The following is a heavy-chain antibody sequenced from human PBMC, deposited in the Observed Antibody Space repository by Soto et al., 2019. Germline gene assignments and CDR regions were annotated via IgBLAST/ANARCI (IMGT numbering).Heavy chain of an antibody. CDR2: IYPGDSDT. Sequence: GEPLKISCKGSGYTFTDYWIGWVRQLPGKGLEWRGIIYPGDSDTRYSPSFQGHVTITVAKSTSTAYLQWNTLKASDTAMYYCARHLSNLSYYYYSMDLFGQVTT. J-gene: IGHJ6*02. CDR3: ARHLSNLSYYYYSMDL. D-gene: IGHD6-13*01. V-gene: IGHV5-51*01. CDR1: GYTFTDYW.